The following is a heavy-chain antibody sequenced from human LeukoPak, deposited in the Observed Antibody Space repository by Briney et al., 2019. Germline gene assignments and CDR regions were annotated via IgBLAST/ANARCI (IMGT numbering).Heavy chain of an antibody. V-gene: IGHV3-23*01. CDR2: ISGSGGDT. D-gene: IGHD6-13*01. Sequence: GGSLRLSCAASGFTFNNYAMSWVRQAPGKGLEWVSSISGSGGDTYYADSVKGRFTISRDNSKNTLYLQMNSLRAEDTAVYYCARDNAAAGAGSYFDYWGQGTLVTVSS. J-gene: IGHJ4*02. CDR3: ARDNAAAGAGSYFDY. CDR1: GFTFNNYA.